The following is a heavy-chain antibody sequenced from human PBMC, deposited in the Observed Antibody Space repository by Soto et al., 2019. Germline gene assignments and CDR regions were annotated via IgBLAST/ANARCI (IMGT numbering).Heavy chain of an antibody. V-gene: IGHV3-30*18. CDR2: ISYDGSNK. CDR3: AKDRGFLEWFYYFNY. Sequence: QVQLVESGGGVVQPGRSLRLSCAASGFTFSSDGIHWVRQAPGKGLEWVAVISYDGSNKYYADSVKGRFTISRDNSKNTLYLQMNSLRAEDTAVYYCAKDRGFLEWFYYFNYWGQGTLVTVSS. D-gene: IGHD3-3*01. CDR1: GFTFSSDG. J-gene: IGHJ4*02.